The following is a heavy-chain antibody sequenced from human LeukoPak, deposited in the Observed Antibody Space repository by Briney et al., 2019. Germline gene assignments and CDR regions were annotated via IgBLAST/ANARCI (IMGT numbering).Heavy chain of an antibody. J-gene: IGHJ4*02. Sequence: SQTLSLTCTVSGGSISSGSYYWSWIRQPAGKGLEWIGRIYTSGSTNYNPSLKSRVTISVDTSKNQFSLKLSSVTAADTAVYYCAQDATTGDLKSWGQGTLVTVSS. CDR1: GGSISSGSYY. CDR3: AQDATTGDLKS. V-gene: IGHV4-61*02. D-gene: IGHD7-27*01. CDR2: IYTSGST.